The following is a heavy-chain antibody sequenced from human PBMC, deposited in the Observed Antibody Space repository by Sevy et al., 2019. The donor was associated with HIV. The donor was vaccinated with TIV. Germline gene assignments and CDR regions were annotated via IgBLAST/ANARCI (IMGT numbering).Heavy chain of an antibody. CDR3: AGGYRVSMVQGGDAFDF. V-gene: IGHV3-53*01. D-gene: IGHD3-10*01. CDR1: GFTVSSNY. Sequence: GGSLRLSCAASGFTVSSNYMSWVRQAPGKGLEWVSVIYSGGSTYYADSVKGRFTISRDNSKNTLYLQMNSLRAEDTAVYYCAGGYRVSMVQGGDAFDFWGQGKMVTV. CDR2: IYSGGST. J-gene: IGHJ3*01.